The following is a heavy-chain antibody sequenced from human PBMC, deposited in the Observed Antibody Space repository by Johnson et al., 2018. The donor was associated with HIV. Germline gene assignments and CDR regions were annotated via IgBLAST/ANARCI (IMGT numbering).Heavy chain of an antibody. V-gene: IGHV3-9*01. CDR3: SRHSPRGYIGYDAFDI. J-gene: IGHJ3*02. D-gene: IGHD5-12*01. CDR2: ISWNSGSR. Sequence: VQLVESGGGLVQPGRSLRLSCAASGFTFDDYVMHWARQAPGKGLEWVSGISWNSGSRDYMDSVKGRFTVSRDNAKNSLDLQMSSLGPEDTAVYYCSRHSPRGYIGYDAFDIWGQGTVVTVSS. CDR1: GFTFDDYV.